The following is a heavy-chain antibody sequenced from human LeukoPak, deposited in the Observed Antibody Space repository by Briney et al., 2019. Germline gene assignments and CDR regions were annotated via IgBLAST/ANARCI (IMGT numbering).Heavy chain of an antibody. CDR3: ARGRTGWRPAAGIDS. CDR1: GFTLSSYD. Sequence: GGSLRLSCAASGFTLSSYDMYWVRQTIGKGLEWGSAMSHSGEEFYADSVKGRFTISRDGAENSLFLQLNTLRPGDTALYYCARGRTGWRPAAGIDSWGQGTLVTVSS. V-gene: IGHV3-13*01. D-gene: IGHD6-13*01. J-gene: IGHJ4*02. CDR2: MSHSGEE.